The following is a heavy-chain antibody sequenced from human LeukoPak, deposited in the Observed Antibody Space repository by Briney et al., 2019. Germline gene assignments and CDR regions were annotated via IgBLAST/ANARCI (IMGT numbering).Heavy chain of an antibody. CDR2: IWYHGNKR. CDR1: GYSFSAYG. J-gene: IGHJ4*02. D-gene: IGHD2-15*01. CDR3: ARDGGIGIDY. V-gene: IGHV3-33*01. Sequence: GGSLTLSCAASGYSFSAYGLHWVRQAPGKGLEWVAVIWYHGNKRDYIDSVKGRFTISKDDSKNMLYLQMNGLRAEDSAIYYCARDGGIGIDYWGQGILVTVSS.